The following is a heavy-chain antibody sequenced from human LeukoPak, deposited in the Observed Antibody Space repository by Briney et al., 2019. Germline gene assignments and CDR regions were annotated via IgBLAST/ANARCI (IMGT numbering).Heavy chain of an antibody. Sequence: SETLCLTCAVYGWSFSGYYWSWIRQPPGKGLEWIGEINHSGSTNYNPSLKSRVTISVDTSKNQFSLKLSSVTAADTAVNYCASIVVGATNGFDYWGQGTLVAVSS. CDR1: GWSFSGYY. V-gene: IGHV4-34*01. CDR2: INHSGST. CDR3: ASIVVGATNGFDY. J-gene: IGHJ4*02. D-gene: IGHD1-26*01.